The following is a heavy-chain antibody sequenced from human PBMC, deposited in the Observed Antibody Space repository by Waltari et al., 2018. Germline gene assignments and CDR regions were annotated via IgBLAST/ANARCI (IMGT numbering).Heavy chain of an antibody. J-gene: IGHJ4*02. Sequence: EVQLVESGGGLVQPGGSLRLSCAASGFTFSSYWMSWVRQAPGKGLEWVANIKHDGSEEYYVDSVKGRFTISRDNAKNSLSLQMNSLRAEDTAIYYCARDWECFDSWGQGTLATVSS. CDR3: ARDWECFDS. D-gene: IGHD1-26*01. V-gene: IGHV3-7*01. CDR2: IKHDGSEE. CDR1: GFTFSSYW.